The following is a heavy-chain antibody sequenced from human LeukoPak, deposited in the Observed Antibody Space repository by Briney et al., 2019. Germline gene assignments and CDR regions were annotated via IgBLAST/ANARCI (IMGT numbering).Heavy chain of an antibody. CDR3: ARAPSGCGGTCLFDS. J-gene: IGHJ4*02. CDR2: IFRSAST. V-gene: IGHV4-39*07. D-gene: IGHD2-15*01. CDR1: GDSINSCNVY. Sequence: WETLSLTCSVSGDSINSCNVYWAWLPQPRGKGLVWIGCIFRSASTYYSPSLERRLTIALATSTGPFSLRLTSVTAADTAVYYCARAPSGCGGTCLFDSWGQGTLVTVSS.